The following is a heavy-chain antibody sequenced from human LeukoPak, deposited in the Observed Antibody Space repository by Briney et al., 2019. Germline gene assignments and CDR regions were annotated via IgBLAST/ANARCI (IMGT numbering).Heavy chain of an antibody. CDR2: IKQDGSEK. V-gene: IGHV3-7*01. Sequence: GGSLRLSCAASGFTFSSYWMSWVRQAPGKGLEWVANIKQDGSEKYYVDSVKGRFTISRDNAKNSLHLQMNSLRAEDTAVYYCASMSPYYYDSSGHYFYWGQGTLVTVSS. D-gene: IGHD3-22*01. CDR3: ASMSPYYYDSSGHYFY. CDR1: GFTFSSYW. J-gene: IGHJ4*02.